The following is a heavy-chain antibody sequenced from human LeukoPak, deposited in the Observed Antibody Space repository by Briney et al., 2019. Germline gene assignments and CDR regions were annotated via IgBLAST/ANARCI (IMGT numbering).Heavy chain of an antibody. CDR1: GYTFTINY. Sequence: ASVKVSCTASGYTFTINYIHWVRQAPGQGLEWMGMIYPRDGSTSYAQKFQGRVTVTRDTSTSTVHMELSGLRSEDTAVYYCARDQEGFDYWGQGTLVTVSS. V-gene: IGHV1-46*01. CDR2: IYPRDGST. CDR3: ARDQEGFDY. J-gene: IGHJ4*02.